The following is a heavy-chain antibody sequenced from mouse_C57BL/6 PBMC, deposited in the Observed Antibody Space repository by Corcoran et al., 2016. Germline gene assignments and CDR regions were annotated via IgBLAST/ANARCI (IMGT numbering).Heavy chain of an antibody. J-gene: IGHJ3*01. V-gene: IGHV9-3*01. CDR1: GYTFTTYG. D-gene: IGHD2-4*01. Sequence: QIQLVQSGPELKKPGETVKISCKASGYTFTTYGMSWVKQAPGKGLKWMGWINTYSGVPTYADDFKGRFAFSLETSASTAYLQINNLKNEDTATYFCARKCYDYGFAYWGQGTLVTVSA. CDR2: INTYSGVP. CDR3: ARKCYDYGFAY.